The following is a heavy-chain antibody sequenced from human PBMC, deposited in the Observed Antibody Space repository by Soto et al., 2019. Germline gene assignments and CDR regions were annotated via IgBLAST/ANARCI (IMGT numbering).Heavy chain of an antibody. D-gene: IGHD3-10*01. V-gene: IGHV1-69*08. Sequence: QVQLVQSGAEVKKPGSSVKVSCKASGGTFSPYTVNCVRQAPGQGLEWMGRIIPFLGVTNYAQKFQARVTLHADTSTTTAYMELSGLRFEDTAVYYCARDWESTVSTWSFGAFWGRGTLVTVSS. CDR3: ARDWESTVSTWSFGAF. J-gene: IGHJ4*02. CDR2: IIPFLGVT. CDR1: GGTFSPYT.